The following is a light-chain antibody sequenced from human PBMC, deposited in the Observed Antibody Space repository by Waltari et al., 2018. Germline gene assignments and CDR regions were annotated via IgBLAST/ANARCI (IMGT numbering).Light chain of an antibody. V-gene: IGLV3-21*04. CDR1: NIGTYS. CDR2: YDR. J-gene: IGLJ1*01. CDR3: HVWHPHVDPGV. Sequence: SYVVTQPPSVSVAPGETATITWGGANIGTYSVPWYQQKAGQAPVLVIFYDRDRPSGIPDRFSGSNSGNTATLTISRVEAGDEARYYCHVWHPHVDPGVFGTGTEVTVL.